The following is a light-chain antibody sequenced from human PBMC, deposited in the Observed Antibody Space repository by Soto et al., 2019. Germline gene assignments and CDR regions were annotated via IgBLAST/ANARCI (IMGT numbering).Light chain of an antibody. CDR3: QQRSNWPPLT. V-gene: IGKV3-11*01. Sequence: VLTQAPATLYLYPGEKATLSCRPSQSVSSYLAWYQQKPGQAPRLLIYDASNRATGIPARFSGSGSGTDFPRTISRLEPEDFAVYYCQQRSNWPPLTFGGATKVEIK. CDR2: DAS. CDR1: QSVSSY. J-gene: IGKJ4*01.